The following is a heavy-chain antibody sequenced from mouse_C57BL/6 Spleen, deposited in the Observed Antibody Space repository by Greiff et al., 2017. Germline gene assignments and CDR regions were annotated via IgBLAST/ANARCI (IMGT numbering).Heavy chain of an antibody. Sequence: QVQLKQPGAELVKPGASVKLSCKASGYTFTSYWMHWVKQRPGRGLEWIGRIDPNSGGTKYNEKFKSKATLTVDKPSSTAYMQLRSLTSADSAVYYCARHGIDYGFAGLVYWGQGTLVTVSA. J-gene: IGHJ3*01. CDR3: ARHGIDYGFAGLVY. CDR2: IDPNSGGT. V-gene: IGHV1-72*01. D-gene: IGHD1-2*01. CDR1: GYTFTSYW.